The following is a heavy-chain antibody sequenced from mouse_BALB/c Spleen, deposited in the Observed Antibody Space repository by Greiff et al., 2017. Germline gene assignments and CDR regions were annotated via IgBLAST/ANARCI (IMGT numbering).Heavy chain of an antibody. CDR1: GFTFSDYY. CDR3: ARDKGEKYGNYGAMDY. Sequence: EVKVVESGGGLVKPGGSLKLSCAASGFTFSDYYMYWVRQTPEKRLEWVATISDGGSYTYYPDSVKGRFTISRDNAKNNLYLQMSSLKSEDTAMYYCARDKGEKYGNYGAMDYWGQGTSVTVSS. CDR2: ISDGGSYT. D-gene: IGHD2-10*02. J-gene: IGHJ4*01. V-gene: IGHV5-4*02.